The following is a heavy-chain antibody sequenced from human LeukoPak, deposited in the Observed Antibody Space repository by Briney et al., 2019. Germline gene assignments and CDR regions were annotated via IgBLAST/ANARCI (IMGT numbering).Heavy chain of an antibody. D-gene: IGHD7-27*01. V-gene: IGHV3-23*01. J-gene: IGHJ4*02. Sequence: PGRSLRLSCAASGVXFSSYAISWVRQAPGKGLEWVSDMSGSGGSTYYADTLKGRYTISRDNSKHTLYLQMYSLRAEDTAVYYCANGWGNRYFDHWGQGTLVTVSA. CDR2: MSGSGGST. CDR1: GVXFSSYA. CDR3: ANGWGNRYFDH.